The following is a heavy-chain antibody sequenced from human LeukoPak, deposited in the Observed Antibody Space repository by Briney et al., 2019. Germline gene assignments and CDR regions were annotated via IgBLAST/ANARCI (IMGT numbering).Heavy chain of an antibody. CDR2: IYYSGST. J-gene: IGHJ4*02. CDR3: ARGGLSGGSYYDDRTEFDY. Sequence: KSSETLSLTCTVSGGSISSGGYYWSWIRQHPGKGLEWIGYIYYSGSTYYNPSLKSRVTISVDTSKNQFSLKLSSVTAADTAVYYCARGGLSGGSYYDDRTEFDYWGQGTLVTVSS. D-gene: IGHD1-26*01. V-gene: IGHV4-31*03. CDR1: GGSISSGGYY.